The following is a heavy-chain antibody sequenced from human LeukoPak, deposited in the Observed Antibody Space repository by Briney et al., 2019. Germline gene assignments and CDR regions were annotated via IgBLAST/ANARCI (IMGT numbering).Heavy chain of an antibody. J-gene: IGHJ4*02. CDR2: IKEDGSEK. D-gene: IGHD3-22*01. V-gene: IGHV3-7*01. Sequence: PGGSLRLSCVASGFTFSNYWMSWVRQAPGKGLECVANIKEDGSEKYYVDSVKGRFTISRDNAKNSLYLQMNSLRAEDMAVYYCARAGYSSGYSFGYWGQGTLVTVSS. CDR3: ARAGYSSGYSFGY. CDR1: GFTFSNYW.